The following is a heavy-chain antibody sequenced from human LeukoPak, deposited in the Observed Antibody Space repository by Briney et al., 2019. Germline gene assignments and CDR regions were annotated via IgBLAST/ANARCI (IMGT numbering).Heavy chain of an antibody. CDR3: AKDRRYYDSSGPFDY. D-gene: IGHD3-22*01. V-gene: IGHV3-30*04. CDR1: GFTSSSYA. J-gene: IGHJ4*02. Sequence: PGGSLRLSCAASGFTSSSYAMHWVRQAPGKGLEWVAVISYDGSNKYYADSVKGRFTISRDNSKNTLYLQMNSLRAEDTAVYYCAKDRRYYDSSGPFDYWGQGTLVTVSS. CDR2: ISYDGSNK.